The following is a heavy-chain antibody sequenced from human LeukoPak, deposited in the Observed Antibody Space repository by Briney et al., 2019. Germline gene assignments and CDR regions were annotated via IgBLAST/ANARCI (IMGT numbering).Heavy chain of an antibody. CDR3: GGGPHGY. CDR2: IYTSGST. J-gene: IGHJ4*02. CDR1: GGSISSGSYY. Sequence: SQTLSLTCTVSGGSISSGSYYWSWTRQPAGKGLEWIGRIYTSGSTNYNPSLKSRVTISVDTSKNQFSLKLSSVTAADTALYYCGGGPHGYWGQGTLVTVSS. V-gene: IGHV4-61*02.